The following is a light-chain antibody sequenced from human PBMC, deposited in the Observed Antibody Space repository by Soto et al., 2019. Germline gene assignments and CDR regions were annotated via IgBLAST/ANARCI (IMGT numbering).Light chain of an antibody. CDR1: SSDVGSYNR. CDR3: SLYTSSSTFV. CDR2: EVS. V-gene: IGLV2-18*01. Sequence: QSVLTQPSFVSWSPGQSVTISCTGTSSDVGSYNRVSWYQQPPGTAPKLMIYEVSNRPSGVPDRFSGSKSGNTASLTISGLQAEDEADYYCSLYTSSSTFVFGTGTKVTVL. J-gene: IGLJ1*01.